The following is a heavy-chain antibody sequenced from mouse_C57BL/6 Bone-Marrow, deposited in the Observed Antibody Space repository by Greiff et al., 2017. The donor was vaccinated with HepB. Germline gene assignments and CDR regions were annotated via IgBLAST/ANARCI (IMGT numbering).Heavy chain of an antibody. Sequence: EVNVVESGGDLVKPGGSLKLSCAASGFTFSSYGMSWVRQTPDKRLEWVATISSGGSYTYYPDSVKGRFTISRDNAKNTLYLQMSSLKSEDTAMYYCASYYYGSSYWYFDVWGTGTTVTVSS. D-gene: IGHD1-1*01. V-gene: IGHV5-6*01. J-gene: IGHJ1*03. CDR3: ASYYYGSSYWYFDV. CDR1: GFTFSSYG. CDR2: ISSGGSYT.